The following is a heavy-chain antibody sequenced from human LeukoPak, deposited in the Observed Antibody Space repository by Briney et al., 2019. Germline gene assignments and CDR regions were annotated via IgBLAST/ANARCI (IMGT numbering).Heavy chain of an antibody. CDR2: IYWDDDN. CDR1: GFSLSTSGVG. V-gene: IGHV2-5*02. CDR3: AHRLGYCSGGSCCPDAFDI. J-gene: IGHJ3*02. D-gene: IGHD2-15*01. Sequence: KKSGPTLVKPTQTLTLTCTFSGFSLSTSGVGVGWIRQPPGKALEWLALIYWDDDNRYSPSLKSRLTITKDTSKNQVVLTMTNMDPVDTATYYCAHRLGYCSGGSCCPDAFDIWGQGTMVTVSS.